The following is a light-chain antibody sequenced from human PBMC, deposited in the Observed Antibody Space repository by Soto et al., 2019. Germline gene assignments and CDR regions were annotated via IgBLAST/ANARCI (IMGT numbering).Light chain of an antibody. Sequence: DIQMTQSPSTLSASVGDRVTITCRASQSISNWLAWYQQKPGKAPKLLIYKASSLESGVPSRFSGSGSGTEFTLTVSSLQPDDFATYYCQQYNTYSRTFGQGNKVEIK. V-gene: IGKV1-5*03. CDR3: QQYNTYSRT. CDR1: QSISNW. J-gene: IGKJ1*01. CDR2: KAS.